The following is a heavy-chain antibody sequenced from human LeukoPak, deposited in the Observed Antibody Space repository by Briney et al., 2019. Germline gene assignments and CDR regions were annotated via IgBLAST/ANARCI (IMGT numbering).Heavy chain of an antibody. Sequence: ASVKVSCKASGYTFTSYGISWVRQAPGQGLEWMGWISAYNGNTNYAQKLQGRVTMTTDTSTSTAYMELRSLRSDDTAVYYCAKSYFDYSTYYSYYFNLWGQGALVTVSS. D-gene: IGHD4-11*01. CDR2: ISAYNGNT. CDR3: AKSYFDYSTYYSYYFNL. V-gene: IGHV1-18*01. J-gene: IGHJ4*02. CDR1: GYTFTSYG.